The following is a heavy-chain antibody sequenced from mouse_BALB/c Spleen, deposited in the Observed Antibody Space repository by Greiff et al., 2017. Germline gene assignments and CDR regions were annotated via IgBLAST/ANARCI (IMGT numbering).Heavy chain of an antibody. Sequence: VQLKQSGAELVKPGASVKLSCTASGFNIKDTYMHWVKQRPEQGLEWIGRIDPANGNTKYDPKFQGKATITADTSSNTAYLQLSSLTSEDTAVYYCARSYGSSHWYFDVWGAGTTVTVSS. V-gene: IGHV14-3*02. J-gene: IGHJ1*01. CDR3: ARSYGSSHWYFDV. CDR2: IDPANGNT. CDR1: GFNIKDTY. D-gene: IGHD1-1*01.